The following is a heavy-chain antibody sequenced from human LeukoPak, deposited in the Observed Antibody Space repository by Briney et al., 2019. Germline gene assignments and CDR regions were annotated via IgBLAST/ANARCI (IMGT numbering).Heavy chain of an antibody. J-gene: IGHJ4*02. CDR2: VNLQGST. Sequence: SETLSLTCGASGGSITSTNYWTWVRQPPGKGLEWIGEVNLQGSTNYNPSLMGRVAISVDMSENHISLQLTSVTAADTAVYYCAREGGPYRPLDYSGQGTLVTVSS. V-gene: IGHV4-4*02. CDR3: AREGGPYRPLDY. CDR1: GGSITSTNY.